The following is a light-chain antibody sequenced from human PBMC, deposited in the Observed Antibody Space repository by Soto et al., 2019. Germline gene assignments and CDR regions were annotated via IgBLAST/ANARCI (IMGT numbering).Light chain of an antibody. V-gene: IGLV1-44*01. CDR1: ACNIGSKT. CDR2: TNN. CDR3: ATWDDSLNGYI. Sequence: QSALTQPPSASGTPGHRITISCSGSACNIGSKTVTFYKHLRRTAPKLLIYTNNQRPSGFQDRFSGSTSATSASLAISWLQSGDECDYYCATWDDSLNGYICGTGTKVNVL. J-gene: IGLJ1*01.